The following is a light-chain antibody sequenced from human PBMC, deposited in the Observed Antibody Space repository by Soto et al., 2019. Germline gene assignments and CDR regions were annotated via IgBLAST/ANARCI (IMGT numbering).Light chain of an antibody. CDR1: QSVSNSY. J-gene: IGKJ3*01. CDR2: GAF. CDR3: QQYGSSRFT. V-gene: IGKV3-20*01. Sequence: EIVLTQSPGTLSLSPGERATLSCMASQSVSNSYLAWYQQQPGQAPRLLIYGAFRRATGIPDRFSGSGSGTDFTLTISRLEPEDFAVYYCQQYGSSRFTFGPGTKVDIK.